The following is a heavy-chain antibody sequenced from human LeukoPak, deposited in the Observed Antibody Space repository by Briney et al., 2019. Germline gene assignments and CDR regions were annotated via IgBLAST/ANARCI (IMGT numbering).Heavy chain of an antibody. Sequence: ASVKVSCKVSGYTLTELSMHWVRQAPGKGLEWMGGFDPEDGETIYAQKFQGRISLTRDTSTSTVYMELSGLRSEDTAFYYCARGYDTLTGYGRWLDPWGQGTLVIVSS. CDR1: GYTLTELS. CDR2: FDPEDGET. CDR3: ARGYDTLTGYGRWLDP. D-gene: IGHD3-9*01. V-gene: IGHV1-24*01. J-gene: IGHJ5*02.